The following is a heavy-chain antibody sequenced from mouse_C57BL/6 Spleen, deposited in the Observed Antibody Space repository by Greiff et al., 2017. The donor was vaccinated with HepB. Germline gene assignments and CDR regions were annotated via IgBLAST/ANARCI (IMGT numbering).Heavy chain of an antibody. CDR1: GYTFTEYT. Sequence: QVQLQQSGAELVKPGASVKLSCKASGYTFTEYTIHWVKQRSGQGLEWIGWFYPGSGSIKYNEKFKDKATLTADKSSSTVDMELSRLTSEDSAVYFCARHERGILTVVAPGYFDYWGQGTTLTVSS. J-gene: IGHJ2*01. CDR2: FYPGSGSI. D-gene: IGHD1-1*01. CDR3: ARHERGILTVVAPGYFDY. V-gene: IGHV1-62-2*01.